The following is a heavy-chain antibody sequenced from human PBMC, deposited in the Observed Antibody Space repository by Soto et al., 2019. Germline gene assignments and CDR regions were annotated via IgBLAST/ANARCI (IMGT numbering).Heavy chain of an antibody. D-gene: IGHD2-21*01. V-gene: IGHV3-21*01. CDR2: ISSSSSYI. J-gene: IGHJ3*02. CDR1: GFTFSSYS. CDR3: ARVARRTASAFDI. Sequence: GGSLRLSCAASGFTFSSYSMNWVRQAPGKGLEWVSSISSSSSYIYYADSVKGRFTISRDNAKNSLYLKMNSLRAEDTAVYYCARVARRTASAFDIWGQGTMVTVSS.